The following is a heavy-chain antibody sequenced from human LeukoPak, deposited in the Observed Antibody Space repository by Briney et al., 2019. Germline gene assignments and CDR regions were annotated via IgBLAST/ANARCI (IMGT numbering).Heavy chain of an antibody. J-gene: IGHJ4*02. D-gene: IGHD3-10*01. V-gene: IGHV3-30*02. CDR1: GFTFSSYG. CDR2: IRYDGSNK. CDR3: VERVRYDSGSYYFDY. Sequence: PGGSLRLSCAASGFTFSSYGMHWVRQAPGKGLEWVAFIRYDGSNKYYADSVKGRFTISRDNSKNTLYLQMNSLTAEDTAVYYCVERVRYDSGSYYFDYWGQGTLVTVSS.